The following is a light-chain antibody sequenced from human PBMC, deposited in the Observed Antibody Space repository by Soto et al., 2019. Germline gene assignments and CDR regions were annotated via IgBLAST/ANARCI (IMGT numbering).Light chain of an antibody. J-gene: IGKJ1*01. CDR1: QSISGW. CDR3: QQCSNRPRT. V-gene: IGKV1-5*01. CDR2: DVS. Sequence: GDRVAIACRASQSISGWLAWYQQKPGKAPKLLIYDVSSLESGVPSRFSGSGSGTEFTLTISYLEPEDFAVYYCQQCSNRPRTFGQGTNPDIK.